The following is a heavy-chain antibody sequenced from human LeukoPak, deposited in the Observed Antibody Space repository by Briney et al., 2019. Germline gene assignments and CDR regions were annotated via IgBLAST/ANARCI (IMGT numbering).Heavy chain of an antibody. CDR1: GFTFTTYW. CDR3: ARSSGWYIGYFDY. D-gene: IGHD6-19*01. Sequence: GGSLRLSCAASGFTFTTYWMTWVRQAPGKGLEWVANIKQDGSEKYYVDSVKGRFTISRDNAKNSLYLQMNSLRAEDTAVYYCARSSGWYIGYFDYWGQGTLVTVSS. CDR2: IKQDGSEK. J-gene: IGHJ4*02. V-gene: IGHV3-7*01.